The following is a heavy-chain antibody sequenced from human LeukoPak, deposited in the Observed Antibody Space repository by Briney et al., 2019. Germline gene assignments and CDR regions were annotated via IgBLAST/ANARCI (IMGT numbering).Heavy chain of an antibody. CDR1: GFPFRNYS. CDR2: ISASGRTT. D-gene: IGHD3-10*01. V-gene: IGHV3-23*01. CDR3: AKDDAGFGEDFDS. Sequence: PGGSLRLSCTTSGFPFRNYSMNWVRQAPGRGLQWVSAISASGRTTKYADPVKGRFTISRDSSRNTLYLHIDSLRLDDTALYFCAKDDAGFGEDFDSWGQGTLSSSP. J-gene: IGHJ4*02.